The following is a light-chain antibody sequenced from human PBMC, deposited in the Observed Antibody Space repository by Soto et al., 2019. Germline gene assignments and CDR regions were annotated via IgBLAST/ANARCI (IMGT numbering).Light chain of an antibody. V-gene: IGLV2-14*01. CDR3: SSYTGSTTFV. J-gene: IGLJ1*01. Sequence: QSVLTQPASVSGSPGQSITISCTGTSSDVGGYDYVSWYQQLPGKAPKLLIYDVNNRPSGVSHRFSGSKSGNTASLTISGLQAEDEADYYCSSYTGSTTFVFGPGTMVTV. CDR2: DVN. CDR1: SSDVGGYDY.